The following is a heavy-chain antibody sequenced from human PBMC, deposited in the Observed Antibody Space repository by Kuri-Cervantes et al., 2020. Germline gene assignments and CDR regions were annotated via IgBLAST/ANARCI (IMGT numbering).Heavy chain of an antibody. D-gene: IGHD3-16*01. CDR3: AKAAWGANDY. V-gene: IGHV3-30*18. CDR1: GFTFSSYG. Sequence: GESLKISCAASGFTFSSYGMHWVRQAPGKGLEWVAVISYDGSNKYYADSVKGRFTISRDNSKNTLYLQMNSLRAEDTAVYYCAKAAWGANDYWAREPWSPSPQ. CDR2: ISYDGSNK. J-gene: IGHJ4*02.